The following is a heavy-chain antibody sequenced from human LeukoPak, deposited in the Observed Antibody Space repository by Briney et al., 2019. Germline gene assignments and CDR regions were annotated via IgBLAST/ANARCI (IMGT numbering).Heavy chain of an antibody. V-gene: IGHV1-3*01. Sequence: ASVKVSCKASGYTFTSYAMHWVRQAPGQRLEWMGWINAGNGNTKYSQKFQGRVTITRDTSASTAYMELSSLRSEDTAVYYCARGVTIVVVEDNFGYWGQGTLVTVSS. CDR3: ARGVTIVVVEDNFGY. J-gene: IGHJ4*02. CDR2: INAGNGNT. D-gene: IGHD2-21*01. CDR1: GYTFTSYA.